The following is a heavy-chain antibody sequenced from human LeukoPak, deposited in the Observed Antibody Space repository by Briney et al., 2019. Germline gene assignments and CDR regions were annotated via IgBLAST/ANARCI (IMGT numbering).Heavy chain of an antibody. D-gene: IGHD6-19*01. CDR3: ARHGSREQWLPLNYYGMDV. CDR1: GGSISSSSYY. J-gene: IGHJ6*02. Sequence: SETLSLTCTVSGGSISSSSYYWGWIRQPPGKGLEWIGSIYYSGSTYYNPSLKSRVTISVDTSKNQFSLKLSSVTAADTAVYYRARHGSREQWLPLNYYGMDVWGQGTTVTVSS. V-gene: IGHV4-39*01. CDR2: IYYSGST.